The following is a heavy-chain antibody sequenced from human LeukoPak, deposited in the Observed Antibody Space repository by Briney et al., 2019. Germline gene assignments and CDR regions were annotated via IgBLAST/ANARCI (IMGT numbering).Heavy chain of an antibody. CDR2: IIPILGIA. J-gene: IGHJ4*02. Sequence: ASVKVSFKASGGTFSSYAISWVRQAPGQGLEWMGRIIPILGIANYAQKFQGRVTITADKSTSTAYMELSSLRSEDTAVYYCARMGGGYDPVYFDYWGQGTLVTVSS. CDR1: GGTFSSYA. V-gene: IGHV1-69*04. D-gene: IGHD5-12*01. CDR3: ARMGGGYDPVYFDY.